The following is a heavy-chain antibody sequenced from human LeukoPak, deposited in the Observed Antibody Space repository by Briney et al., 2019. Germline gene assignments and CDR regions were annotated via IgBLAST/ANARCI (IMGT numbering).Heavy chain of an antibody. CDR1: GGSFSAYY. J-gene: IGHJ4*02. Sequence: SETLSLTCAVYGGSFSAYYWTWIRQPPGKGLEWIGEINHSGSINYNPSLKSRVTISVDTSKNQFSLKLSSVTAADTAVYYCARDPYYYDSSGYYGHYFDYWGQGTLVTVSS. D-gene: IGHD3-22*01. V-gene: IGHV4-34*01. CDR3: ARDPYYYDSSGYYGHYFDY. CDR2: INHSGSI.